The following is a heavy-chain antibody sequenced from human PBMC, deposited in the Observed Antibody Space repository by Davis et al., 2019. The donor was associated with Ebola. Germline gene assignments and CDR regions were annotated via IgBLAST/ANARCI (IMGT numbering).Heavy chain of an antibody. Sequence: GSLRLSCAVYGGSFSGYYWSWIRQPPGKGLEWIGEINHSGSTNYNPSLKSRVTISVDTSKNQFSLKLSSVTAADTAVYYCARPGTYSRGWYGWFDPWGQGTLVTVSS. V-gene: IGHV4-34*01. D-gene: IGHD6-19*01. J-gene: IGHJ5*02. CDR1: GGSFSGYY. CDR2: INHSGST. CDR3: ARPGTYSRGWYGWFDP.